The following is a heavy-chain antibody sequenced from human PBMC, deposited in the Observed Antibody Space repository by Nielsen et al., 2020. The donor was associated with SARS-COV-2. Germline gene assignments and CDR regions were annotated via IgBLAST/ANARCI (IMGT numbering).Heavy chain of an antibody. V-gene: IGHV1-8*01. CDR3: ARGLRGNWFDP. CDR1: AYTFPSYH. J-gene: IGHJ5*02. Sequence: SVQVPCKAPAYTFPSYHINWVRQATGQGLEWMGWMNPNSGNTGYAQKFQGRVTMTRNTSISTAYMELSSLRSEDTAVYYCARGLRGNWFDPWGQGTLVTVSS. CDR2: MNPNSGNT. D-gene: IGHD3-10*01.